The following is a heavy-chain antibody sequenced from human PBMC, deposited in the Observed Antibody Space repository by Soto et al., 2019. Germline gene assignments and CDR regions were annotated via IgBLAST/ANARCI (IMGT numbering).Heavy chain of an antibody. J-gene: IGHJ6*02. CDR1: GGSFSGYY. CDR3: ARVRTIFGVVTYYYYGMDV. CDR2: INHSGST. V-gene: IGHV4-34*01. D-gene: IGHD3-3*01. Sequence: PSATLSLTCAVYGGSFSGYYWSWIRQPPGKGLEWIGEINHSGSTNYNPSLKSRVTISVDTSKNQFSLKLSSVTAADTAVYYCARVRTIFGVVTYYYYGMDVWGQGTTVTVSS.